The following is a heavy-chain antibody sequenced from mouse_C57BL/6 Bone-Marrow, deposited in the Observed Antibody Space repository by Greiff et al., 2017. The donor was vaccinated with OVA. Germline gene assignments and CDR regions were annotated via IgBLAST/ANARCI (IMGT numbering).Heavy chain of an antibody. CDR1: GYTFTSYW. D-gene: IGHD1-1*01. V-gene: IGHV1-5*01. CDR2: IYPGNSDT. Sequence: EVQLQQSGTVLARPGASVKMSCKTSGYTFTSYWMHWVKQRPGQGLEWIGAIYPGNSDTSYNQKFKGKAKLTAGTSASTAYMELSSLTNEHSAVYYCTGTLYYGSSYPAWFAYWGQGTLVTVSA. CDR3: TGTLYYGSSYPAWFAY. J-gene: IGHJ3*01.